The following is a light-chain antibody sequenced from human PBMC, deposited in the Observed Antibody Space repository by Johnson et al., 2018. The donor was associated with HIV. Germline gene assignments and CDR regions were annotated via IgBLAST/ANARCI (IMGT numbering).Light chain of an antibody. CDR1: SSNIGNNY. Sequence: QSVLTQPPSVSAAPGQKVTISCSGSSSNIGNNYVSWYQQLPGTAPRLLIYENSNRPSGIPDRFSGSKSGTSATLAITGLQTGDEADYYCGTWDTSLSVYVFGTGTKVTVL. CDR3: GTWDTSLSVYV. V-gene: IGLV1-51*02. J-gene: IGLJ1*01. CDR2: ENS.